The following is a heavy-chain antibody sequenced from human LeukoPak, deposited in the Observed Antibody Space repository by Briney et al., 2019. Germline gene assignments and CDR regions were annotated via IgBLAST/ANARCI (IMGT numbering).Heavy chain of an antibody. CDR2: IYYSGST. D-gene: IGHD6-19*01. CDR1: GGSISTYY. V-gene: IGHV4-59*01. J-gene: IGHJ4*02. Sequence: SEALSLTCTVPGGSISTYYWSWIRQTPMKGLEWIGYIYYSGSTDYSPSLKSRVTMSVDTSKSQFSLKLTSVTAADTAVYYCATLDIGSSSGWYFRYWGRGTLVTVSS. CDR3: ATLDIGSSSGWYFRY.